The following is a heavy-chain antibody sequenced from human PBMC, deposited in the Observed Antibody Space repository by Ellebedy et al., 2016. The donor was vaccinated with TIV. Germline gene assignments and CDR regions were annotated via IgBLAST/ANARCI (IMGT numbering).Heavy chain of an antibody. CDR1: GGSISSYY. CDR2: IYYSGST. Sequence: SETLSLXCTVSGGSISSYYWSWIRQPPGKGLEWIGYIYYSGSTNYNPSLKSRVTISVDTSKNQFSLKLSSVTAADTAVYYCARLRRVGYCSSTSCPNYFDYWGQGTLVTVSS. CDR3: ARLRRVGYCSSTSCPNYFDY. V-gene: IGHV4-59*12. D-gene: IGHD2-2*01. J-gene: IGHJ4*02.